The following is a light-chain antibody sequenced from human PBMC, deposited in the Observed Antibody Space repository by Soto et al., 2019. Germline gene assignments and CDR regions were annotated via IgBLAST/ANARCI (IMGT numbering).Light chain of an antibody. Sequence: QPVLTQSPSASASLGASVKLTCTLSSGHSSYAIAWHQQQPEKGPRYSMKLDSDGSHTKGDAIPDRFSGSSSGAERYLTISSLQSEDEADYYCQTWGTGIHVVFGGGTKVTVL. CDR3: QTWGTGIHVV. CDR2: LDSDGSH. V-gene: IGLV4-69*01. CDR1: SGHSSYA. J-gene: IGLJ2*01.